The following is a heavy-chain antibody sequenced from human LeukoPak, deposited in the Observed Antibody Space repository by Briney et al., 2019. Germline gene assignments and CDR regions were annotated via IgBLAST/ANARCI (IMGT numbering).Heavy chain of an antibody. V-gene: IGHV3-48*01. D-gene: IGHD3-22*01. CDR1: GFTFSSYS. CDR3: ARRYYYDSSGYYY. CDR2: ISVGGSTI. Sequence: GGSLRLSCAASGFTFSSYSMNWVRQAPEKGLEWVSYISVGGSTIYYADSVKGRFTISRDNAKNSLYLQMNSLRAEDTAVYYCARRYYYDSSGYYYWGQGTLVTVSS. J-gene: IGHJ4*02.